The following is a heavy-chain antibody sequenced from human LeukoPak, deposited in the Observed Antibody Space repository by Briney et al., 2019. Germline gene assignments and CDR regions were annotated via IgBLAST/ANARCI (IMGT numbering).Heavy chain of an antibody. J-gene: IGHJ3*02. CDR1: GFSFSSYA. V-gene: IGHV3-64*04. Sequence: GGSLRLSCSASGFSFSSYAMHWVRQAPGKGLEYVSVISNNGGSTYYADSVKGRFTISRDNSKNTLYLQMNSLTAEDTAVYFCARYYGDYGAFDIWGQGTMVTVSS. CDR2: ISNNGGST. D-gene: IGHD4-17*01. CDR3: ARYYGDYGAFDI.